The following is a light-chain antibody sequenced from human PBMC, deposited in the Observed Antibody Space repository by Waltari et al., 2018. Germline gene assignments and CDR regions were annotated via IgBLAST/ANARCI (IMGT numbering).Light chain of an antibody. V-gene: IGLV2-23*02. Sequence: QSALTQPASVSGSPGQSITISCTGTSSDHGSYNLGSCYQQHPGKAPTLMIYEVSKRPSGVSNRFSGSKSGNTASLTISGLQAEDEADYYFCSYAGSSTSVVFGGGTKLTVL. CDR1: SSDHGSYNL. CDR2: EVS. J-gene: IGLJ2*01. CDR3: CSYAGSSTSVV.